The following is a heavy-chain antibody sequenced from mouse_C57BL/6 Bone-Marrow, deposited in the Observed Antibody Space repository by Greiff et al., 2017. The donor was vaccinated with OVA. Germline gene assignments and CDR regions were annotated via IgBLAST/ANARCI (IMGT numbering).Heavy chain of an antibody. J-gene: IGHJ1*03. CDR1: GYSITSGHY. CDR2: ISYDGSN. D-gene: IGHD1-1*01. V-gene: IGHV3-6*01. Sequence: ESGPGLVKPSQSLSLTCSVTGYSITSGHYWNWIRQFPGNKLEWMGYISYDGSNNYNPSLKNRISITRDTSKNQFFLKLNSVTTEDTATYYCARAITTVVPWYFDVWGTGTTVTVSS. CDR3: ARAITTVVPWYFDV.